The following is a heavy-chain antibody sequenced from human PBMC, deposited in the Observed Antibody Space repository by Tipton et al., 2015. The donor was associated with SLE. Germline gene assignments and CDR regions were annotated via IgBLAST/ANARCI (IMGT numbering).Heavy chain of an antibody. CDR2: ISYDGGNK. J-gene: IGHJ6*02. Sequence: SLRLSCAASGFTFSSYWMSWVRQAPGKGLEWVAVISYDGGNKYYADSVKGRFTISRDNSKNTLYLQMNSLRAEDTAVYYCARELLSVYGMDVWGQGTTVTVSS. CDR3: ARELLSVYGMDV. V-gene: IGHV3-30*03. D-gene: IGHD2/OR15-2a*01. CDR1: GFTFSSYW.